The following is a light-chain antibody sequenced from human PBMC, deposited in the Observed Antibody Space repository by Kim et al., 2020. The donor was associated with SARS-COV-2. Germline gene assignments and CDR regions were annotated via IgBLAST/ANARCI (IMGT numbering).Light chain of an antibody. CDR2: KAS. V-gene: IGKV1-5*03. J-gene: IGKJ1*01. Sequence: SAYVGDRVTNTGRASQSISSWLAWYQQKPGKAPKLLIYKASSLESGVPSRFSGSGSGTEFTLTISSLQPDDFATYYCQQYNTLTFGQGTKVDIK. CDR1: QSISSW. CDR3: QQYNTLT.